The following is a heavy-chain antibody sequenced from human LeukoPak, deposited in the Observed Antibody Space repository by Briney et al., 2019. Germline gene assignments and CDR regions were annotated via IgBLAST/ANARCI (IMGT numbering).Heavy chain of an antibody. CDR2: INRHGSST. Sequence: GGSLRLSCAASGFNLSGYWMHWVGQDRGKGLVWVSRINRHGSSTPYADSVKDRFTIPRDNAKRTLYLQMNSLRAENTAVYYCARGGPTYYYDTSGLLVPWGQGTLVTVSS. V-gene: IGHV3-74*03. J-gene: IGHJ5*02. D-gene: IGHD3-22*01. CDR1: GFNLSGYW. CDR3: ARGGPTYYYDTSGLLVP.